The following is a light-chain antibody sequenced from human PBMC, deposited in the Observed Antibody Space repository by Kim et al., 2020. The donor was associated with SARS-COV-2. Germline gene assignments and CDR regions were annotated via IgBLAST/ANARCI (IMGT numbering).Light chain of an antibody. CDR2: IAS. CDR1: RGVTSNY. J-gene: IGKJ5*01. Sequence: SPGETVTRACRASRGVTSNYLAWYQQKPGQAPRLLIYIASSRATGIPDRFSGSGSGTEFTLTISRLEPEDFAVYYCHQYGSPPSTFGQGTRLEIK. CDR3: HQYGSPPST. V-gene: IGKV3-20*01.